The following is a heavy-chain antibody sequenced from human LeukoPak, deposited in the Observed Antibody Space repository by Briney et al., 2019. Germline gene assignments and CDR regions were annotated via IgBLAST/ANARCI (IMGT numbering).Heavy chain of an antibody. D-gene: IGHD3-3*01. J-gene: IGHJ3*02. CDR2: IYTSGST. Sequence: SETLSLTCTVSGGSISSYYWSWIRQPAGKGLEWIGRIYTSGSTNYNPSLKSRVTMSVDTSKNQFSLKLSSVTAADTAVYYCARVFGTDFWSGPDAFEIWGQGTMVTVSS. CDR3: ARVFGTDFWSGPDAFEI. V-gene: IGHV4-4*07. CDR1: GGSISSYY.